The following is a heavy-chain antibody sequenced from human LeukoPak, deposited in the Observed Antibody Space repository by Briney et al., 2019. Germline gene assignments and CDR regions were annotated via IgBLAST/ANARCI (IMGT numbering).Heavy chain of an antibody. D-gene: IGHD2-15*01. V-gene: IGHV1-18*01. J-gene: IGHJ4*02. CDR2: ISAYNGKT. CDR3: ARDPEYCSGGSCYSKSFDY. CDR1: GYTFTSYG. Sequence: ASVKVSCKASGYTFTSYGISWVRQTPGQGLEWMGWISAYNGKTNYAQKFQGRVTMTRDTSTSTVYMELSSLRSEDTAVYYCARDPEYCSGGSCYSKSFDYWGQGTLVTVSS.